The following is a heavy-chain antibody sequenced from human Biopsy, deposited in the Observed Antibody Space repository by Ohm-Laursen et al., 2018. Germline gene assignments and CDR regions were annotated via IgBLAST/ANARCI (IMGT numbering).Heavy chain of an antibody. J-gene: IGHJ6*02. V-gene: IGHV3-33*06. CDR2: IWYDGTNK. D-gene: IGHD3-16*01. CDR1: GFSFSDYG. Sequence: RSLRLSCTASGFSFSDYGMHWVRQAPGRGLEWVAVIWYDGTNKYYAESVEGRFTISRDNSKNMVYLQMGSLIVEDTAVYYCAKVHDSGYYYYSMDVWGQGTTVTVSS. CDR3: AKVHDSGYYYYSMDV.